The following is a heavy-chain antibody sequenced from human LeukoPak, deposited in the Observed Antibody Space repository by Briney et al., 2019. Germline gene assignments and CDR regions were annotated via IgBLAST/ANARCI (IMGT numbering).Heavy chain of an antibody. CDR2: ISWNSGSI. J-gene: IGHJ4*02. D-gene: IGHD2-21*01. Sequence: GGSLRLSCAASGFTFDDYAMHWVRQAPGKGLEWVSGISWNSGSIGYADSVKGRFTISRDNAKNSLYLQMNSLRAEDTAVYYCARALDCGGDCYPDYWGQGTLVTVSS. CDR3: ARALDCGGDCYPDY. CDR1: GFTFDDYA. V-gene: IGHV3-9*01.